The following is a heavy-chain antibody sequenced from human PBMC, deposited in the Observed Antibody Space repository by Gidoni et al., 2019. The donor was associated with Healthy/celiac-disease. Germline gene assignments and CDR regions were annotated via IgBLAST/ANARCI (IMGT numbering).Heavy chain of an antibody. D-gene: IGHD3-3*01. V-gene: IGHV3-23*01. J-gene: IGHJ1*01. CDR3: AKSPYDLGYFQH. Sequence: EVQLLESGGGLVQPGGSLRLSCAASGFTFSSYAMSWVRQAPGKGLEWVSAISGSGGSTYYADSVKGRFTISRDNSKNTLYLKMNSLRAEDTAVYYCAKSPYDLGYFQHWGQGTLVTVSS. CDR2: ISGSGGST. CDR1: GFTFSSYA.